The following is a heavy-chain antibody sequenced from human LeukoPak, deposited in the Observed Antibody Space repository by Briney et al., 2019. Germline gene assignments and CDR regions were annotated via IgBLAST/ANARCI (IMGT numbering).Heavy chain of an antibody. CDR1: GFTFSSYS. J-gene: IGHJ6*03. Sequence: SGGSLRLSCAASGFTFSSYSMNWVRQAPGKGLEWVSSISSSSSYIYYADSVKGRFTISRDNAKNSLYLQMNSLRAEDTAVYYCARDMRGLRKRPYYYYMDVWGKGTTVTVSS. D-gene: IGHD5-12*01. V-gene: IGHV3-21*01. CDR3: ARDMRGLRKRPYYYYMDV. CDR2: ISSSSSYI.